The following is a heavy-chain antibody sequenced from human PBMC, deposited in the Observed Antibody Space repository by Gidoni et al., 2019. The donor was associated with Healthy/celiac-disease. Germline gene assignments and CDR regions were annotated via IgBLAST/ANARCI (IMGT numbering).Heavy chain of an antibody. V-gene: IGHV3-33*01. D-gene: IGHD3-10*01. J-gene: IGHJ4*02. CDR1: GFTFSSYG. CDR2: IWYDGSNK. Sequence: QVQLVESGGGVVQPGRSLRLSCAASGFTFSSYGMHWVRQAPGKGLEWVAVIWYDGSNKYYADSVKGRFTISRDNSKNTLYLQMNSLRAEDTAVYYCARSYGSGGYFDYWGQGTLVTVSS. CDR3: ARSYGSGGYFDY.